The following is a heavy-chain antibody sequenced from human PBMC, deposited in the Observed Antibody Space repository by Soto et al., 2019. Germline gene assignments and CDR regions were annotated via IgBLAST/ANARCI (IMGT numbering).Heavy chain of an antibody. D-gene: IGHD3-3*02. CDR2: IWYDGNNK. Sequence: QVQLVESGGGVVQPGRSLRLSCAASGFTFSSYGMHWVRQAPGKGLEWVAIIWYDGNNKYYADSVKGRFTISRDNSKNTLYLQMNSLRAEDTAVYYCTGGIRNRSPDTRPFDIWGQGTMVTVSS. CDR3: TGGIRNRSPDTRPFDI. J-gene: IGHJ3*02. CDR1: GFTFSSYG. V-gene: IGHV3-33*01.